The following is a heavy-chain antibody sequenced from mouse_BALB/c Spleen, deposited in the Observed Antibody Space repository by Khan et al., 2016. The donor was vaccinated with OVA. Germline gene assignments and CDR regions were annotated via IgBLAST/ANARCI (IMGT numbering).Heavy chain of an antibody. D-gene: IGHD1-1*01. Sequence: QVQLKESGPVLVKPGASVKMSCKASGYTFTDYIINWVRQRTGQGLEWIGQIYPGSGSTYYNEKFKGKATLTADKSSNTAYMQLRRLTSEDSAVYFCARSGYGSLGYWGQGTTLTVSS. CDR2: IYPGSGST. J-gene: IGHJ2*01. CDR1: GYTFTDYI. CDR3: ARSGYGSLGY. V-gene: IGHV1-77*01.